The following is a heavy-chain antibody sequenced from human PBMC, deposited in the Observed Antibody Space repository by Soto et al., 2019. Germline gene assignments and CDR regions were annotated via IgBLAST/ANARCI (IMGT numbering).Heavy chain of an antibody. Sequence: QITLKESGPPLVKPTQTLTLTCTFSGFSLSTTGVGVGWIRQPPGKALEWLALIYWDDDKRYNPSLKSRLTITNDTSKNQVVLTMTNMAPVDTATYYCVQSRCGGDCLQSYSSHSYYGLDVWGQGTTVTVSS. J-gene: IGHJ6*02. V-gene: IGHV2-5*02. D-gene: IGHD2-21*01. CDR3: VQSRCGGDCLQSYSSHSYYGLDV. CDR1: GFSLSTTGVG. CDR2: IYWDDDK.